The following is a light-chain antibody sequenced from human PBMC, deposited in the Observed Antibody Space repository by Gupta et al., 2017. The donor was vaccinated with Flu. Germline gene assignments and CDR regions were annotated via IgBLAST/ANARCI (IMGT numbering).Light chain of an antibody. V-gene: IGLV4-69*01. CDR2: LNSDGSH. Sequence: QLVLTPSPPASASLGASVKPTSTRSSGHSSYAIAWHQQQPEKVPRYLMKLNSDGSHSRGDGIPDRFSGSSSGAERYLTISSLQSEDEADYYCQTWGTGRVFGGGTKLTVL. CDR3: QTWGTGRV. CDR1: SGHSSYA. J-gene: IGLJ3*02.